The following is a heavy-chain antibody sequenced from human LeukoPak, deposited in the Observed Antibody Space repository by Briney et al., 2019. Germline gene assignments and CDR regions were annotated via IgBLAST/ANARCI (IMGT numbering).Heavy chain of an antibody. CDR2: ISYDGSNK. CDR3: AREPYCGGDCYAGAFDI. V-gene: IGHV3-30*03. Sequence: GGSLRLSCAASGFTFSSYGMHWVRQAPGKGLEWVAVISYDGSNKYYADSVKGRFTISRDNSKNTLYLQMNSLRAEDTAVYYCAREPYCGGDCYAGAFDIWGQGTMVTVSS. CDR1: GFTFSSYG. J-gene: IGHJ3*02. D-gene: IGHD2-21*02.